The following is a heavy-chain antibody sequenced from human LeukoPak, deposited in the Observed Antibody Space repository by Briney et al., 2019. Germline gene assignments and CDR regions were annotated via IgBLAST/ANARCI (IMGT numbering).Heavy chain of an antibody. CDR2: ISASGGRI. CDR1: GFNFSGYA. Sequence: GGSLRLSCAASGFNFSGYAMSWVRQAPGKGLEWVSGISASGGRIYYADSVKGRFTISRDNSKNTLYLQMNSLRAEDTAVYYCAKGQGSGPTDWFDPWGQGTLVTVSS. J-gene: IGHJ5*02. D-gene: IGHD6-19*01. V-gene: IGHV3-23*01. CDR3: AKGQGSGPTDWFDP.